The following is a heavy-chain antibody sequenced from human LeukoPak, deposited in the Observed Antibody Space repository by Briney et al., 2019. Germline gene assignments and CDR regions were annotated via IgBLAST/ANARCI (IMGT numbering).Heavy chain of an antibody. Sequence: PGGSLRLSCAASGFTFSSYTMNWVRQAPGKGLEWVSSITSSSSYIYYADSVKGRSTISRDNAKNSLYLQMKSLRAEDTAVYYCARRGYGDYESGYFDYWGQGTLVTVSS. V-gene: IGHV3-21*01. CDR1: GFTFSSYT. D-gene: IGHD4-17*01. CDR3: ARRGYGDYESGYFDY. CDR2: ITSSSSYI. J-gene: IGHJ4*02.